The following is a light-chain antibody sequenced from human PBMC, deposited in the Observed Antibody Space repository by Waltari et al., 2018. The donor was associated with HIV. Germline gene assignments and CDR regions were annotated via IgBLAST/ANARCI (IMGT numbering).Light chain of an antibody. J-gene: IGLJ3*02. V-gene: IGLV10-54*04. CDR1: RKNGGKQG. CDR3: SAWDSSLNAWV. CDR2: REN. Sequence: QAGLTQPPSVSNDLRQTATTTCSGNRKNGGKQGAFWLQHPQGQAPQLLFYRENNRPSGLSERFSASRSGNTASLTITGLQPEDEADYYCSAWDSSLNAWVFGGGTKLTVL.